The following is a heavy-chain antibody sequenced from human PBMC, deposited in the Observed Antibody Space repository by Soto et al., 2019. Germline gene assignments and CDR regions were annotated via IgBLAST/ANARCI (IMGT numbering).Heavy chain of an antibody. CDR3: ARGDYYGSSGPLDI. CDR1: GYTFTRLH. Sequence: QVQLVQSGAEVKQPGASVRVSCKASGYTFTRLHMHWVRQATGQGLEWMGIVNPNDGSTTYAKQVQRRLTMTRDTSTSTVYIFLSSMRSEDTAMYYCARGDYYGSSGPLDIWGQGTMVTVAS. J-gene: IGHJ3*02. CDR2: VNPNDGST. V-gene: IGHV1-46*01. D-gene: IGHD3-10*01.